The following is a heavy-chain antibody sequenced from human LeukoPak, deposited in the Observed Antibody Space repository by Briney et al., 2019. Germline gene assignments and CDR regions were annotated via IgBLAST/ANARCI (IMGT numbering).Heavy chain of an antibody. Sequence: GASLKISCKASGYSFTNYWISWVRQMPGKGLEWRGRIDPRDSYTKYSPSFEGHVTISVDKSISSAFLQWNSLKASDSAMYYCATGASKVTTDFANYWGQGTQVAVSS. J-gene: IGHJ4*02. CDR2: IDPRDSYT. D-gene: IGHD4-17*01. CDR3: ATGASKVTTDFANY. CDR1: GYSFTNYW. V-gene: IGHV5-10-1*01.